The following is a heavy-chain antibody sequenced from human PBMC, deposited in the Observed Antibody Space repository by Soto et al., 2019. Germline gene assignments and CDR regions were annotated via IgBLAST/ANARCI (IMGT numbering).Heavy chain of an antibody. CDR3: ARDGPDSFDY. J-gene: IGHJ4*02. Sequence: GGSLRLSCAASGFIFSSYAMSWVRQAPGKGLEWVAVISRDGNNKHYVDSVKGRFTISRDNSRNTLYLQMNSLRPEDTAVYYCARDGPDSFDYWGQGTLVTVSS. CDR2: ISRDGNNK. V-gene: IGHV3-30*03. CDR1: GFIFSSYA.